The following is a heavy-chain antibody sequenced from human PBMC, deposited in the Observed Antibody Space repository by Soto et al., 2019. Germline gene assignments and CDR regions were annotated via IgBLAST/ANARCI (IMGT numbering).Heavy chain of an antibody. CDR1: GGSISSYY. CDR2: IYYSGST. J-gene: IGHJ4*02. CDR3: ARLKGEAPIDYFADY. Sequence: SSETLSLTCTVSGGSISSYYWSWIRQPPGKGLEWIGYIYYSGSTNYNPSHKSRVTISVDTSKNQFSLKLSSVTAADTAVYYCARLKGEAPIDYFADYWGQGTLVTVSS. V-gene: IGHV4-59*08. D-gene: IGHD3-16*01.